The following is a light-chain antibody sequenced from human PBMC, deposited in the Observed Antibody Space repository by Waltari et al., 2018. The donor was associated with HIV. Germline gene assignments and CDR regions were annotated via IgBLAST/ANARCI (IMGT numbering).Light chain of an antibody. J-gene: IGLJ3*02. CDR3: NSYAGSNNWV. CDR1: NSDVGGSKY. V-gene: IGLV2-8*01. CDR2: EVN. Sequence: QSALTQPPSASGSPGQSVTIPCTGTNSDVGGSKYVSWYQQNPGKAPKLMIYEVNKRPSGVPDRFAGSKSANTASLTVSGLQADDEADYYCNSYAGSNNWVFGGGTKLTVL.